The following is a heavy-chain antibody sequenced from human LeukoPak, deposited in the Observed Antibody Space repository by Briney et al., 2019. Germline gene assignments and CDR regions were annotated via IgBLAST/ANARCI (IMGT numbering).Heavy chain of an antibody. V-gene: IGHV4-59*08. Sequence: SETLSLTCTVSGGSISSYYWSWIQQPPGKGLEWIGYIYYSGSTNYNPSLKSRVTISVDTSKNQFSLKLSSVTAADTAVYYCASGSEAHADFDYWGQGTLVTVSS. CDR1: GGSISSYY. D-gene: IGHD1-26*01. J-gene: IGHJ4*02. CDR2: IYYSGST. CDR3: ASGSEAHADFDY.